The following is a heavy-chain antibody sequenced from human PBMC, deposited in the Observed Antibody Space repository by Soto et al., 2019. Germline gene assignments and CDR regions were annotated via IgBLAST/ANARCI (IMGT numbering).Heavy chain of an antibody. CDR2: ISYDGSNK. CDR3: AKSRGWELPYYYYYGMDV. V-gene: IGHV3-30*18. CDR1: GFTFSSYG. J-gene: IGHJ6*02. Sequence: PGGSLRLSCAASGFTFSSYGMHWARQAPGKGLEWVAVISYDGSNKYYADSVKGRFTISRDNSKNTLYLQMNSLRAEDTAVYYCAKSRGWELPYYYYYGMDVWGQGTTVTVSS. D-gene: IGHD1-26*01.